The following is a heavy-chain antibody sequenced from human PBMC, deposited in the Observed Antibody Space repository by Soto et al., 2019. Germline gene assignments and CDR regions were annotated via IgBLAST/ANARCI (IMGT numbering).Heavy chain of an antibody. CDR1: GFTFSSYW. CDR3: ARSLTRITIFGVVIPHDAFDI. V-gene: IGHV3-7*01. CDR2: IKQDGSEK. Sequence: GGSLRLSCAASGFTFSSYWMSWVRQAPGKGLEWVANIKQDGSEKYYVDSVKGRFTISRDNAKNSLYLQMNSLRAEDTAVYYCARSLTRITIFGVVIPHDAFDIWGQGTMVTVSS. J-gene: IGHJ3*02. D-gene: IGHD3-3*01.